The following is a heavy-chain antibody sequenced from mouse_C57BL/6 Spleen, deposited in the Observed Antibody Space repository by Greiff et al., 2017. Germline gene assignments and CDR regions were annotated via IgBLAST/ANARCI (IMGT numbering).Heavy chain of an antibody. V-gene: IGHV1-64*01. CDR1: GYTFTSYW. J-gene: IGHJ4*01. CDR2: IHPNSGST. CDR3: ARSPTTVVAPRAMDY. Sequence: QVQLQQPGAELVKPGASVKLSCKASGYTFTSYWMHWVKQRPGQGLEWIGMIHPNSGSTNYNEKFKSKATLTVDKSSSTAYMQLSSLTSEDSAVYYCARSPTTVVAPRAMDYWGQGTSVTVSS. D-gene: IGHD1-1*01.